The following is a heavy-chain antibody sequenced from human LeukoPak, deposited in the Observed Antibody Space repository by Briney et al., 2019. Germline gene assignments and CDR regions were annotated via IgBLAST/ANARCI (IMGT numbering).Heavy chain of an antibody. J-gene: IGHJ5*02. CDR1: GYTFTSYD. D-gene: IGHD3-10*01. CDR2: MNPNSGNT. Sequence: ASVKVSCKASGYTFTSYDINWVRQATGQGLEWMGWMNPNSGNTGYAQKFQGRVTMTRNTSISTAYMKLSSLRSEDTAVYYCARGRVLWFGELSHRYWFDPWGQGTLVTVSS. CDR3: ARGRVLWFGELSHRYWFDP. V-gene: IGHV1-8*01.